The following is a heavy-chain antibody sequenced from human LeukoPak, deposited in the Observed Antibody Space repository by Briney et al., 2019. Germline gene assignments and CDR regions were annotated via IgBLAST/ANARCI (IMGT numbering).Heavy chain of an antibody. D-gene: IGHD5-24*01. Sequence: PSETLSLTCTVFGGSLSSYYWVWVRQPAGKGLEWIGRIYTSGSTNYNSSLKSRVTMSVDTSKNQVSLKLSSVTAADTAVYYCATGDGYNSFDYWGQGTLVTVSS. CDR3: ATGDGYNSFDY. J-gene: IGHJ4*02. CDR1: GGSLSSYY. V-gene: IGHV4-4*07. CDR2: IYTSGST.